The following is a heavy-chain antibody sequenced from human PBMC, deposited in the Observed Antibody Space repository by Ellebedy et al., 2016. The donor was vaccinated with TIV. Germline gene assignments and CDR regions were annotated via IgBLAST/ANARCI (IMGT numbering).Heavy chain of an antibody. CDR3: ARDGGFGGDWFDP. V-gene: IGHV4-59*01. D-gene: IGHD3-10*01. CDR1: GGSISSYY. Sequence: MPGGSLRLSCTVSGGSISSYYWSWIRQPPGKGLEWIGYISSRGSTNYNPSLKSRLTISLDTSKNQFSLKLNSVTAADTAVYYCARDGGFGGDWFDPWGQGALVTVSS. CDR2: ISSRGST. J-gene: IGHJ5*02.